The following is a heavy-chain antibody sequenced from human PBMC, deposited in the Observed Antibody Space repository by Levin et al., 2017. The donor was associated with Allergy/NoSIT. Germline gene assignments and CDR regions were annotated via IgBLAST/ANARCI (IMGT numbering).Heavy chain of an antibody. CDR1: GFTFSSYG. CDR3: AKVRLAYGSRSYTLIDY. J-gene: IGHJ4*02. Sequence: GESLKISCAASGFTFSSYGMHWVRQAPGKGLEWVAVISYDGSNKYYADSVKGRFTISRDNSKNTLYLQMNSLRAEDTAVYYCAKVRLAYGSRSYTLIDYWGQGTLVTVSS. V-gene: IGHV3-30*18. CDR2: ISYDGSNK. D-gene: IGHD3-10*01.